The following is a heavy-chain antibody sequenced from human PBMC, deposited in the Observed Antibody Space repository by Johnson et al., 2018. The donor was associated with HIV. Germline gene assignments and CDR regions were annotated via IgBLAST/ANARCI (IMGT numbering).Heavy chain of an antibody. D-gene: IGHD6-13*01. CDR3: ARDPLRWYDDAFDI. Sequence: VQLVESGGGVVRPGGSLRLSCAASGFTLDDYGMSWVRQAPGKGLEWVSGINWSGGNTDYADSVKGRFTISRDNAKNSLYLQMNSLRAEDTALYYCARDPLRWYDDAFDIWGQGTMVTVAS. V-gene: IGHV3-20*04. CDR2: INWSGGNT. J-gene: IGHJ3*02. CDR1: GFTLDDYG.